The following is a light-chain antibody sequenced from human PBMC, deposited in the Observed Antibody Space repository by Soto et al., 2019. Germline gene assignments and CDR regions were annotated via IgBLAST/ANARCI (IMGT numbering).Light chain of an antibody. CDR2: EDD. Sequence: SYELTQPPSVSVSPGQTASITCSGDKLGDKFACWYQQKPGQSPMLVIYEDDKRPSGIPERFSGSNSRNTATLTISGTQAMDEADYYCQAWDSSLRVFGGGTKLTVL. CDR3: QAWDSSLRV. CDR1: KLGDKF. V-gene: IGLV3-1*01. J-gene: IGLJ3*02.